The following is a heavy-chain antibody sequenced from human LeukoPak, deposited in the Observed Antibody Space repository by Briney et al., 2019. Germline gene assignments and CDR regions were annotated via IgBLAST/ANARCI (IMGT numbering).Heavy chain of an antibody. CDR3: ARGLVITTVWFDP. D-gene: IGHD3-22*01. Sequence: SETLSLTCAVYGGSFSGYYWSWIRQPPGKGLEWIGEINHSGSTNYNPSLKCRVTISVDTSKNQFSLKLSSVTAADTAVYYCARGLVITTVWFDPWGQGTLVTVSS. CDR2: INHSGST. J-gene: IGHJ5*02. CDR1: GGSFSGYY. V-gene: IGHV4-34*01.